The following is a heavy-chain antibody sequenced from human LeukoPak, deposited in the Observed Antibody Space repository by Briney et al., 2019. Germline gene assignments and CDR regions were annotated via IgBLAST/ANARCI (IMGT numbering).Heavy chain of an antibody. V-gene: IGHV3-66*01. CDR1: GFTVSSNY. CDR3: ARDPKYYYDSSGYFDY. Sequence: GGSLRLSCAASGFTVSSNYMSWVRQAPGKGLEWVSVIYSGGSTYYADSVKGRFTISRDNSKNTLYLQMNSLRAEDTAVYYCARDPKYYYDSSGYFDYWGQGTLVTVSS. D-gene: IGHD3-22*01. CDR2: IYSGGST. J-gene: IGHJ4*02.